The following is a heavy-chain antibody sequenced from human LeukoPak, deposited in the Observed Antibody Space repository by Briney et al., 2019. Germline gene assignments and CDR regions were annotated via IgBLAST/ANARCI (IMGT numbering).Heavy chain of an antibody. J-gene: IGHJ4*02. D-gene: IGHD5-18*01. V-gene: IGHV3-23*01. Sequence: VHLGGSLRLSCAASGFTFSTFAMIWVRQPPGKGLEWVSIIFPSGGEIHYADSVRGRFTISRDNSKSILSLQMNSLIAEDAAIYYCATYRQVLLPFEYWGQGTLVTVSS. CDR1: GFTFSTFA. CDR2: IFPSGGEI. CDR3: ATYRQVLLPFEY.